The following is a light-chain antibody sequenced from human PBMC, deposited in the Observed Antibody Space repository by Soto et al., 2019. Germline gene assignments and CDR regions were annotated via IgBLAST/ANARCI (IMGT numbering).Light chain of an antibody. J-gene: IGKJ1*01. CDR2: AAS. CDR1: QSISTY. CDR3: QQSYSTAWT. Sequence: DIQMTQSPSSLSASVGYRVTITCLASQSISTYLSWYQQRPGKAPHLLIFAASSLQSGVPSRFSGRRSGTEFTLNISSLQPADVGTYYCQQSYSTAWTFGQGTKVDIK. V-gene: IGKV1-39*01.